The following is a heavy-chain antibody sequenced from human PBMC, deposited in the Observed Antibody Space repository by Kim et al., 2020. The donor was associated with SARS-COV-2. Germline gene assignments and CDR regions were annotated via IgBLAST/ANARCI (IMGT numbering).Heavy chain of an antibody. CDR1: GFTFGDYA. CDR2: IRSKAYGGTT. Sequence: GGSLRLFCTASGFTFGDYAMSWVRQAPGKGLEWVGFIRSKAYGGTTEYAASVKGRFTISRDDSKSIAYLQMNSLKTEDTAVYYCTSFNYWGQGTLVTVSS. V-gene: IGHV3-49*04. J-gene: IGHJ4*02. CDR3: TSFNY.